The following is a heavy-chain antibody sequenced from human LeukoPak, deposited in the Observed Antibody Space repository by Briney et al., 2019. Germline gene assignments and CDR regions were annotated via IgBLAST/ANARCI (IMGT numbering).Heavy chain of an antibody. V-gene: IGHV1-18*01. CDR1: GGTFSSYA. D-gene: IGHD3-3*01. CDR3: ARVPTTSFGVVAYYMDV. Sequence: GASVKVSCKSSGGTFSSYAISWVRQAPGQWLEWMGWISAYNGNTNYAQKLQGRVTMTTDTSTSTAYMELRSLRSDDTAVYYCARVPTTSFGVVAYYMDVWGKGTTVTVSS. J-gene: IGHJ6*03. CDR2: ISAYNGNT.